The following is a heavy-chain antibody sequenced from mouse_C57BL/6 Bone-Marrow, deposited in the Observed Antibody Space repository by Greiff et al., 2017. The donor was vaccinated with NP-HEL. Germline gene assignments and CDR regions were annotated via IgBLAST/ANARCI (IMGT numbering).Heavy chain of an antibody. D-gene: IGHD1-2*01. CDR3: ASGGNFYYGGAY. CDR2: IDPSDSYT. V-gene: IGHV1-69*01. CDR1: GYTFTSYW. J-gene: IGHJ3*01. Sequence: QVQLQQSGAELVMPGASVKLSCKASGYTFTSYWMHWVKQRPGQGLEWIGEIDPSDSYTNYNQKFKGKSTLTVDKSSSTAYMQRSSLTSEDSAVYYCASGGNFYYGGAYWGQGTLVTVSA.